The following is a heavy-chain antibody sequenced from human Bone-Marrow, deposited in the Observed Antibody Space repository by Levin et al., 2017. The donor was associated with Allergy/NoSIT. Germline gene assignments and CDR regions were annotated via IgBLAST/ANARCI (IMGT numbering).Heavy chain of an antibody. CDR1: GGTLNSYA. CDR2: IIPLSGTT. CDR3: GRLRFKDYDEY. V-gene: IGHV1-69*06. D-gene: IGHD4-17*01. J-gene: IGHJ4*01. Sequence: SVKVSCKASGGTLNSYAIGWVRQAPGQGLQWMGGIIPLSGTTSYAKDFEGSITITADKSTTTTYLEVNRLTSEDTAMYFCGRLRFKDYDEYWGHGTLVTVSS.